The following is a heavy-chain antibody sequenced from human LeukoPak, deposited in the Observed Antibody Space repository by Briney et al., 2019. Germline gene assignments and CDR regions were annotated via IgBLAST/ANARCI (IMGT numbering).Heavy chain of an antibody. D-gene: IGHD3-9*01. V-gene: IGHV4-39*01. J-gene: IGHJ4*02. Sequence: MTSETLSLTCTVSGGSISSSSYYWGWIRQPPGKGLEWVGTISYSGSTYYSPSLKSRVTISVDTSKNQFSLKLSSVTAADTAVYYCARRSPMTGHDYWGQGTLVTVSS. CDR3: ARRSPMTGHDY. CDR2: ISYSGST. CDR1: GGSISSSSYY.